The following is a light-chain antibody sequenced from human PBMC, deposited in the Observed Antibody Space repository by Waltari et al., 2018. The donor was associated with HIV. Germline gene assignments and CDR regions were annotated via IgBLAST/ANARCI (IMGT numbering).Light chain of an antibody. CDR3: QQLNSYPYT. CDR2: AAS. Sequence: DIPLTQYPSFLSASVGDRVTITCRASQGIRSYLAWSQQKPGKAPKLLIYAASTLQSVVPSRFSGSGSETEFTRTISSLQPEDFATYYCQQLNSYPYTCGQGTKLEIK. CDR1: QGIRSY. V-gene: IGKV1-9*01. J-gene: IGKJ2*01.